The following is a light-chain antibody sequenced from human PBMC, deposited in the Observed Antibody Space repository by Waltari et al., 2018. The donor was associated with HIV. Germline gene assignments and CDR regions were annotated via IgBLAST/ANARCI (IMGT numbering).Light chain of an antibody. CDR3: QQYTNRPPRT. J-gene: IGKJ1*01. CDR2: GAS. Sequence: EIVMTQSPATLSVSPGDRATLSCRASQSVSSNVAWYQQKPGQAPRLLIYGASTRATGVPARFSGSGSGTEFTLIISSLQSEDFAVYYCQQYTNRPPRTFGQGTKVEVK. CDR1: QSVSSN. V-gene: IGKV3-15*01.